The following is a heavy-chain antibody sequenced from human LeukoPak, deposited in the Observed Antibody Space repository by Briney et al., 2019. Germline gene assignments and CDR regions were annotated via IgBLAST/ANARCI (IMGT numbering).Heavy chain of an antibody. J-gene: IGHJ4*02. V-gene: IGHV4-59*01. CDR3: ARTHRVGGFDY. CDR1: GGSISSYY. Sequence: KSSETLSLTCTVSGGSISSYYWSWIRQPPGKGLEWIGYVYFRGTTNYNPSIKSRVTISVDTSKNQFSLKLTSVTAADTAVYYCARTHRVGGFDYWGQGTLVTVSS. CDR2: VYFRGTT.